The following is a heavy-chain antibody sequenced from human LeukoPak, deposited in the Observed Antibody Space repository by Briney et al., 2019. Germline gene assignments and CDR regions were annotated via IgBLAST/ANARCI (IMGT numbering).Heavy chain of an antibody. V-gene: IGHV3-48*01. CDR3: TSGYCSGGSCYLFDP. D-gene: IGHD2-15*01. Sequence: GGSLRLSCAASGFTFSSYSMNWVRQAPGKGLEWVSYITSSSSIIYYADSVKGRFTISRDNAKNSLYLQMSSLKTEDTAVYYCTSGYCSGGSCYLFDPWGQGTLVTVSS. CDR2: ITSSSSII. CDR1: GFTFSSYS. J-gene: IGHJ5*02.